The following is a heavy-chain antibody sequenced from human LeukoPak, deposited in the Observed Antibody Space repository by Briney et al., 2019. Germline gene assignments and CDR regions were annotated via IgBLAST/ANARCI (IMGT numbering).Heavy chain of an antibody. CDR2: ISSSSSYI. D-gene: IGHD1-1*01. V-gene: IGHV3-21*01. Sequence: DPGGSLRLSCAVSGFTFRSYDMSWVRQAPGKGLEWVSSISSSSSYIYYADSVKGRFTISRDNAKNSLYLQMNSLRAEDTAVYYCARDPGQTTNDGKDYWGQGTLVTVSS. CDR1: GFTFRSYD. CDR3: ARDPGQTTNDGKDY. J-gene: IGHJ4*02.